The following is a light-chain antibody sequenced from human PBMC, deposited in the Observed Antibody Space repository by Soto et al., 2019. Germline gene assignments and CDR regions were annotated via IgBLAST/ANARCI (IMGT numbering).Light chain of an antibody. CDR2: VTT. V-gene: IGLV1-40*01. CDR3: QSYDNSLSGLI. CDR1: SSNIGAGYD. Sequence: QSVLTQPPSVSGAPGQRVTISCTGSSSNIGAGYDVHWYHQLPRTAPKLLIYVTTNRPSGVPDRFSGSKSGTSASLAIAGLQAEDEGDYYCQSYDNSLSGLIFGGGTQLTVL. J-gene: IGLJ7*01.